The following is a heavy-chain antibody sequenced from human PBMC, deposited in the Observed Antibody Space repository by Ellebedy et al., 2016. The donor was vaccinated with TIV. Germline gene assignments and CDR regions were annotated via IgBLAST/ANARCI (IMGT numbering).Heavy chain of an antibody. CDR2: IHYSGST. D-gene: IGHD3-22*01. Sequence: MPSETLSLTCTVSDGSTSGYYWSWIRQPPGKGLEWIGYIHYSGSTSYNPSLTSRVSISADTPTGHFSLILSSVTAADTAVYFCARIGLSGGYWSFFDFWGQGTLVTVSS. J-gene: IGHJ4*02. CDR3: ARIGLSGGYWSFFDF. V-gene: IGHV4-59*01. CDR1: DGSTSGYY.